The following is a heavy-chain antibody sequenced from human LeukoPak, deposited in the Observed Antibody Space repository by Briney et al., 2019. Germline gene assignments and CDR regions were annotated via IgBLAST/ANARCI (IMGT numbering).Heavy chain of an antibody. J-gene: IGHJ6*02. CDR1: GFTFSSYG. Sequence: GGSLRLSCAASGFTFSSYGMHWVRQAPGKGLEWVAIIWYDGSNKYYGDSVKGRFTISRDNSKNTLYLQMNSLRAEDTAMYYCATMDVWGQGTTVTVSS. CDR3: ATMDV. V-gene: IGHV3-33*01. CDR2: IWYDGSNK.